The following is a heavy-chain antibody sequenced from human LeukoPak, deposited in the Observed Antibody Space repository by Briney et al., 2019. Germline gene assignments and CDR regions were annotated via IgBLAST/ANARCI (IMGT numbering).Heavy chain of an antibody. CDR2: MNPNSGNT. J-gene: IGHJ3*02. CDR1: GYTFTSYD. V-gene: IGHV1-8*01. CDR3: ARAKRGSGYQTPPYDAFDI. D-gene: IGHD3-22*01. Sequence: ASVKVSCKASGYTFTSYDINWVRRATGQGLEWMGWMNPNSGNTGYAQKFQGRVTMTRNTSISTAYMELSSLRSEDTAVYYCARAKRGSGYQTPPYDAFDIWGQGTMVTVSS.